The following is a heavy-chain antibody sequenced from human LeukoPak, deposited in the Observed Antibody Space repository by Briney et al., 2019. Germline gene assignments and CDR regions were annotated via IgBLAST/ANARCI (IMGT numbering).Heavy chain of an antibody. V-gene: IGHV3-21*04. CDR3: ARDPYYYDSSAFYPFDY. CDR1: GFTFSSYS. D-gene: IGHD3-22*01. J-gene: IGHJ4*02. Sequence: GGSLRLSCAASGFTFSSYSMNWVRQAPGKGLEWVSSISSSSSYIYYADSVKGQFTISRDNAKNTLYLQVSSLRVEDTAVYYCARDPYYYDSSAFYPFDYWGQGTLVTVSS. CDR2: ISSSSSYI.